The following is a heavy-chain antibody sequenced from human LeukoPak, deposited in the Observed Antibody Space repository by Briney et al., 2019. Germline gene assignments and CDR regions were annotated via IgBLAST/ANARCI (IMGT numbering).Heavy chain of an antibody. J-gene: IGHJ3*02. CDR2: IIPIFGTA. Sequence: EASVKVSCKASGGTLSSYAISWVRQAPGQGLEWMGGIIPIFGTANYAQKFQGRVTITADESTSTAYMELSSLRSEDTAVYYCASNQYCSSTSCYRAFDIWGQGTMVTVSS. V-gene: IGHV1-69*13. CDR3: ASNQYCSSTSCYRAFDI. D-gene: IGHD2-2*01. CDR1: GGTLSSYA.